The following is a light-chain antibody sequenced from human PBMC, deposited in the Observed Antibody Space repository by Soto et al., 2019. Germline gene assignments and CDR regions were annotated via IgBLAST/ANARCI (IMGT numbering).Light chain of an antibody. Sequence: DIQMTQSPSSLSASVGNRVSITCRASQGISNYLAWYQQKPGKAPKVLIYAASTLRPGVPSRFSGSGSGTDFTLTINSLQPDDIATYYCQNYDSAPITFGQGTRLEIK. J-gene: IGKJ5*01. V-gene: IGKV1-27*01. CDR3: QNYDSAPIT. CDR1: QGISNY. CDR2: AAS.